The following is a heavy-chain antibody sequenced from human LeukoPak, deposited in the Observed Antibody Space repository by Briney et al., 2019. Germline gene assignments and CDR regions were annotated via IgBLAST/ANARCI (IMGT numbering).Heavy chain of an antibody. J-gene: IGHJ4*02. CDR2: INPKNGGT. V-gene: IGHV1-2*02. D-gene: IGHD3-10*01. CDR3: ARSFGSNLY. CDR1: GYTFTGYY. Sequence: ASAKVSCKASGYTFTGYYMHWVRQAPGQGLEWMGWINPKNGGTNYAQKFQGRVTMTRDTSISEAYMELSGLRSDDTAVYYCARSFGSNLYWGQGTLVTVSS.